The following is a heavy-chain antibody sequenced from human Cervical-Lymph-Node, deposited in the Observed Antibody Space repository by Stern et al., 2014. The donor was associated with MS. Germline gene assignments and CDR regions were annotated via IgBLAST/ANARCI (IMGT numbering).Heavy chain of an antibody. CDR1: GYTLTIYY. J-gene: IGHJ6*02. Sequence: MQLVESGTEVKKPGASVKVSCKASGYTLTIYYIHWVRQAPGQGLEWMGVNSPRGGRTTYAQKFQGRVTMTRDTSTSTAYMELSSLRSDDTAVYYCASGGEVDGGDVWGQGTTVTVFS. CDR2: NSPRGGRT. V-gene: IGHV1-46*01. D-gene: IGHD2-15*01. CDR3: ASGGEVDGGDV.